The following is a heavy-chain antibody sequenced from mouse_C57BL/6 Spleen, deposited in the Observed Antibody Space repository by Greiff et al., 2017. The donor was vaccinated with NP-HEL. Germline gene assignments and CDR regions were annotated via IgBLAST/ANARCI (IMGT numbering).Heavy chain of an antibody. CDR1: GYAFSSYW. V-gene: IGHV1-80*01. CDR3: ARVLLSTMVTSFDY. J-gene: IGHJ2*01. Sequence: QVQLQQSGAELVKPGASVKISCKASGYAFSSYWMNWVKQRPGKGLEWIGLIYPGDGDTNYNGKFKGKATLTADKSSSTAYMQLSSLTSEDSAVYFCARVLLSTMVTSFDYWGQGTTLTVSS. D-gene: IGHD2-2*01. CDR2: IYPGDGDT.